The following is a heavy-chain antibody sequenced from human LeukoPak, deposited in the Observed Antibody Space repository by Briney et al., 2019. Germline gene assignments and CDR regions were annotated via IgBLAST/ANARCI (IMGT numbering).Heavy chain of an antibody. CDR1: GFTFNSYW. CDR3: AASGTTGPDY. Sequence: GGSLRLSCPAPGFTFNSYWMYWVRQAPGKGLVWVSRIKSDGSSTTYADSVKGRFTISRDNAKSTLSLQMNSLRAEDTAVYYCAASGTTGPDYWGQGTLVTVSP. J-gene: IGHJ4*02. CDR2: IKSDGSST. V-gene: IGHV3-74*03. D-gene: IGHD1-7*01.